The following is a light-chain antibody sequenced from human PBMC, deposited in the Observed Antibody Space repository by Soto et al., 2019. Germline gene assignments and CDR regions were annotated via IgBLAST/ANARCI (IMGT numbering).Light chain of an antibody. V-gene: IGLV2-14*03. CDR3: SSYIFGDTPWV. CDR2: DVS. CDR1: SSDIGSYNY. Sequence: QSALTQPASVSGSPGQSITICCTGTSSDIGSYNYVSWYQQHPGKAPKLMIYDVSNRPSGVSNRFFGSKSGNTASLTISGLQAEDEADYYCSSYIFGDTPWVFGGGTKLTVL. J-gene: IGLJ3*02.